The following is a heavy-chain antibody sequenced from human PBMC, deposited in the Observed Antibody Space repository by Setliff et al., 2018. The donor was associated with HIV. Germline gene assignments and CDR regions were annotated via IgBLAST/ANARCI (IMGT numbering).Heavy chain of an antibody. J-gene: IGHJ3*01. CDR2: IYPQDSDT. Sequence: PGESLKISCRVSGYSFTSYWIAWVRQMPGRGLEWMGNIYPQDSDTRYSPSFEGHVTISADTSRYTAYLQWSALKASDTAMYYCARHTIDISLLVVQDPGPFDVWGRGTMVTVSS. CDR3: ARHTIDISLLVVQDPGPFDV. CDR1: GYSFTSYW. D-gene: IGHD3-10*01. V-gene: IGHV5-51*01.